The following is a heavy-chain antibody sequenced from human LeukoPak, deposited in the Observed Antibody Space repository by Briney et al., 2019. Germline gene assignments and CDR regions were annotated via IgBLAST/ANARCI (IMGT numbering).Heavy chain of an antibody. CDR1: GGSISSYY. V-gene: IGHV4-4*07. J-gene: IGHJ4*02. CDR2: IYTSGST. CDR3: ARDGRSGYYYAFDY. D-gene: IGHD3-22*01. Sequence: SETLSLTCTVSGGSISSYYWSWIRQPAGKGLEWIGRIYTSGSTNYKPSLKSRVTMSVDTSKNQFSLKLSSVTAADTAVYYCARDGRSGYYYAFDYWGQGTLVTVSS.